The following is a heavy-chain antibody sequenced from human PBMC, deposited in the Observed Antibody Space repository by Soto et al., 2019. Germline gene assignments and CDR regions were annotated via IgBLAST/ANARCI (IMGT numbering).Heavy chain of an antibody. CDR3: ASTYYYGSGSYSDGMDV. V-gene: IGHV1-69*01. Sequence: QVQLVQSGAEVKKPGSSVKVSCNASGGTFSSYAISWVRQAPGQGLEWMGGIIPIFGTANYAQKFQGRVTITADESTSTAYMELSTLRSEDTAVYYCASTYYYGSGSYSDGMDVWGQGTTVSVSS. D-gene: IGHD3-10*01. CDR1: GGTFSSYA. J-gene: IGHJ6*02. CDR2: IIPIFGTA.